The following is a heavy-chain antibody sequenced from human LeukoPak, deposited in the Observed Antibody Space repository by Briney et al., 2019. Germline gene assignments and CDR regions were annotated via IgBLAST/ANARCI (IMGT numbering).Heavy chain of an antibody. CDR1: GLTFNSYE. CDR2: ITSSGGTK. D-gene: IGHD6-13*01. Sequence: GGPLRLSCAASGLTFNSYEMKWVPQAPGKGLEWVSYITSSGGTKYYADSVKGRYTVPKDNAKNSLYLQMNSLRADDTAVYYRARDPDSSSWTYYFDYWGQGTLVTVSS. V-gene: IGHV3-48*03. CDR3: ARDPDSSSWTYYFDY. J-gene: IGHJ4*02.